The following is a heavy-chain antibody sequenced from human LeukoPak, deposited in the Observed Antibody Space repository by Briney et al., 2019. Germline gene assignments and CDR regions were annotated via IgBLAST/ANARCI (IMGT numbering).Heavy chain of an antibody. D-gene: IGHD3-10*01. J-gene: IGHJ6*02. CDR3: ARDTMVRGVLRGGMDV. CDR2: IYYSGNT. CDR1: GGSISSYY. V-gene: IGHV4-59*08. Sequence: PSETLSLTCTVSGGSISSYYWSWIRQPPGKGLEWIGYIYYSGNTYYNPSLESRITIPVDTPKNQFSLKLSSVTAADTAVYYCARDTMVRGVLRGGMDVWGQGTTVTVSS.